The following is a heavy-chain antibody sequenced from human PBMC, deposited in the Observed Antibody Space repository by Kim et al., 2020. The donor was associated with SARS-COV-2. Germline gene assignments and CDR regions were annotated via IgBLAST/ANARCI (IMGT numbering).Heavy chain of an antibody. V-gene: IGHV1-46*01. J-gene: IGHJ3*02. Sequence: ASVKVSCKASGYTFTSYYMHWVRQAPGQGLEWMGIINPSGGSTSYAQKFQGRVTMTRDTSTITVYMELSSLRSEDTAVYYCAREWGSYGDTSGSAFDIWGQGTMVTVSS. D-gene: IGHD3-16*01. CDR2: INPSGGST. CDR1: GYTFTSYY. CDR3: AREWGSYGDTSGSAFDI.